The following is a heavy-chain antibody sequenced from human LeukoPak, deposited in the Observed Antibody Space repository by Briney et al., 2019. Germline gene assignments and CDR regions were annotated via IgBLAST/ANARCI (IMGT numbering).Heavy chain of an antibody. V-gene: IGHV3-30-3*01. CDR3: AGHWTYYDEDYYGMDV. D-gene: IGHD3-3*01. CDR1: GFTFSSYA. Sequence: GGSLRLSCAASGFTFSSYAMHWVRQAPGKGLEWVAVISYDGSNKYYADSVKGRFTISRDNSKNTLYLQMNSLRAEDTAVYYCAGHWTYYDEDYYGMDVWGQGTTVTVSS. J-gene: IGHJ6*02. CDR2: ISYDGSNK.